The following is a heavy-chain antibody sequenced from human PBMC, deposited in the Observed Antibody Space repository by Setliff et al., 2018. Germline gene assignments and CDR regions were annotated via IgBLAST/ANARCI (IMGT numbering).Heavy chain of an antibody. J-gene: IGHJ4*02. V-gene: IGHV3-23*01. Sequence: LRLSCAASGLTFNSYAMSWVRQAPGKGLEWVSTVSVSGDNTYYTDSVKGRFTTSRDNSKNTLSLQMSSLRTEDTAIYFCAKDRPQGVNGRSLDYWGRGALVTVSS. CDR3: AKDRPQGVNGRSLDY. CDR2: VSVSGDNT. D-gene: IGHD3-10*01. CDR1: GLTFNSYA.